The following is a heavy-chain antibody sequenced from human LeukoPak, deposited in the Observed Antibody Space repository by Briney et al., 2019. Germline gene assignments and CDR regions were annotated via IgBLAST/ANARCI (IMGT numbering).Heavy chain of an antibody. CDR3: ARVGYYYDSSRHYRYNWFDP. J-gene: IGHJ5*02. D-gene: IGHD3-22*01. V-gene: IGHV4-59*01. CDR2: IYYSGST. CDR1: GGSISSYY. Sequence: SETLSLICTVPGGSISSYYWCWIRQPPGKGLEWIGNIYYSGSTNYNPSLKSRVALSVDTTKHQFSRMLSSVTAEDTAVYYCARVGYYYDSSRHYRYNWFDPSGQPTLVTVSS.